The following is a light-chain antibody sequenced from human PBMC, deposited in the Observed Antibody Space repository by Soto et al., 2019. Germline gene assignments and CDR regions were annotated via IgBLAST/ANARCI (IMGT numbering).Light chain of an antibody. CDR1: QSVSSNN. CDR3: QQYGTSPRT. CDR2: GAS. V-gene: IGKV3-20*01. J-gene: IGKJ5*01. Sequence: EIVLTQSPGTLSLSPGERATLSCMASQSVSSNNLAWYQQKLGRAPRLLISGASRRATGIPDRFSGSGSGTDFTLTITSLEPEDFAVYYCQQYGTSPRTFGQGTRLEIK.